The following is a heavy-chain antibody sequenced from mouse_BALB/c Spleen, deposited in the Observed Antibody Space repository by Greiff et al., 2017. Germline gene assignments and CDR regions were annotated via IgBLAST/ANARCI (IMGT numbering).Heavy chain of an antibody. J-gene: IGHJ4*01. Sequence: DVMLVESGGGLVQPGGSLKLSCAASGFTFSSYTMSWVRQTPEKRLEWVAYISNGGGSTYYPDTVKGRFTISRDNAKNTLYLQMSSLKSEDTAMYYCARRGYTYYAMDDWGQGTSVTVSS. CDR2: ISNGGGST. CDR3: ARRGYTYYAMDD. CDR1: GFTFSSYT. V-gene: IGHV5-12-2*01. D-gene: IGHD5-1-1*01.